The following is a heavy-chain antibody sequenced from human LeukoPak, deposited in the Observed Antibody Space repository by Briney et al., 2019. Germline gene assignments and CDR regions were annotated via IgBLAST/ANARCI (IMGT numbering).Heavy chain of an antibody. CDR2: IYYSGST. D-gene: IGHD3-9*01. V-gene: IGHV4-59*01. Sequence: PSETLSLTRTVSGASISSYYWSWIRQPPGKGLEWIGYIYYSGSTISSPSLKSRVTISVVTSKKFSLKLSSVTAADTAVYYCAGHSLTGYYFDYWGQGTLVTVSS. CDR1: GASISSYY. CDR3: AGHSLTGYYFDY. J-gene: IGHJ4*02.